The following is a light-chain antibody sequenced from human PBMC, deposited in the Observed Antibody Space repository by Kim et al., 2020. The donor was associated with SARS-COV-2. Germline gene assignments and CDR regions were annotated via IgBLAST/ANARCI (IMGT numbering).Light chain of an antibody. Sequence: AIQLTQSPSSLSASVGDRVTITCRASQGISSALAWYQHKPGKAPKLLIYDASSLESGVPSRFSGSGSGTDFTLTISSLQPEDFATYCCQQCNNHPRTFGQGTKLE. CDR1: QGISSA. J-gene: IGKJ2*01. V-gene: IGKV1D-13*01. CDR3: QQCNNHPRT. CDR2: DAS.